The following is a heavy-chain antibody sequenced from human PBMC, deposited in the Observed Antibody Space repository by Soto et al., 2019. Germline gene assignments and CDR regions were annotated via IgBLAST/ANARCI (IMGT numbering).Heavy chain of an antibody. CDR1: GFTFSCYE. CDR2: ISSSGSTI. CDR3: ARTQDSSGWYIAEYFQH. Sequence: GGSLRLSCAASGFTFSCYEMNWVRQAPGKGLEWVSYISSSGSTIYYADSVKGRFTISRDNAKNSLYLQMNSLRAEDTAVYYCARTQDSSGWYIAEYFQHWGQGTLVTAPQ. J-gene: IGHJ1*01. V-gene: IGHV3-48*03. D-gene: IGHD6-19*01.